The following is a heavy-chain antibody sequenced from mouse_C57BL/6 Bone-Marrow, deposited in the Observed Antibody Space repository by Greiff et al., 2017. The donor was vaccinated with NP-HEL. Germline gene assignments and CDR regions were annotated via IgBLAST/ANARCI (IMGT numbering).Heavy chain of an antibody. Sequence: QVQLQQSGAELMKPGASVKLSCKATGYTFTGYWIEWVKQRPGHGLEWIGEILPGSGSTNYNVKFKGKATFTADTSSNTANMQLSSLTTEDSAIYDGARDSNRQAWFAYWGKGTLVTVSA. J-gene: IGHJ3*01. V-gene: IGHV1-9*01. CDR2: ILPGSGST. D-gene: IGHD2-5*01. CDR3: ARDSNRQAWFAY. CDR1: GYTFTGYW.